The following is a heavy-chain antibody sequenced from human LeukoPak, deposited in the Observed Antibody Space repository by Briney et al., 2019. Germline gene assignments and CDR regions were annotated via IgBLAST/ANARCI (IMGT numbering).Heavy chain of an antibody. Sequence: SETLSLTCTVSGASISSYYWSWIRQPPGKGLEWIGYIYYSGSTNYNPSLKSRVTISVDTSKNQFSLKLSSVTAADTAVYYCARHGVVAAATGWFDPWGQGTLVTVSS. D-gene: IGHD2-15*01. CDR3: ARHGVVAAATGWFDP. CDR1: GASISSYY. V-gene: IGHV4-59*08. CDR2: IYYSGST. J-gene: IGHJ5*02.